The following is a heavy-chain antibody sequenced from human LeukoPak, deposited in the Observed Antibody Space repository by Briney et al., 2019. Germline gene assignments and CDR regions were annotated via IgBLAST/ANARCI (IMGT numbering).Heavy chain of an antibody. D-gene: IGHD2-15*01. CDR1: GGSISSYY. CDR2: IYYSGSA. CDR3: ASSPTDCSGGSCYNWFDP. V-gene: IGHV4-59*01. J-gene: IGHJ5*02. Sequence: SETLSLTCTVSGGSISSYYWSWIRQPPGQGLEWIGYIYYSGSANYNPSLKSRVTISVDTSKNQFSLKLSSVTAADTAVYYCASSPTDCSGGSCYNWFDPWGQGTLVTVSS.